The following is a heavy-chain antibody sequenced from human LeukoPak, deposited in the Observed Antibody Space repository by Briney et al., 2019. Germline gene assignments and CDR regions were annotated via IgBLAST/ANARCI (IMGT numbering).Heavy chain of an antibody. V-gene: IGHV3-15*01. CDR2: IKSKTDGGTA. Sequence: GGSLRLSCAASGLTFSSAWMNWVRQAPGKGLEWVGRIKSKTDGGTAEYAAPVKGRFIISRDDSKNTLYLQMNSLDSDATGVYYNATALRGVGFWGQGTLVTVPS. CDR3: ATALRGVGF. CDR1: GLTFSSAW. J-gene: IGHJ4*02. D-gene: IGHD3-3*01.